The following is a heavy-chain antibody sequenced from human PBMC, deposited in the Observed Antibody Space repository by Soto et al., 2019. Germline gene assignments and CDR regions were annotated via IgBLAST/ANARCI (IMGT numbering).Heavy chain of an antibody. CDR3: ARGSYYGDYIFDY. V-gene: IGHV3-53*02. J-gene: IGHJ4*02. CDR2: IYSGGST. Sequence: EVQLVETGGGLIQPGGSLRLSCAASGFTVSSNYMSWVRQAPGKGLEWVSVIYSGGSTYYADSVKGRFTISRDNSKNTLYLQMTSLRSEETALYYCARGSYYGDYIFDYWGQGTLVTVSS. CDR1: GFTVSSNY. D-gene: IGHD4-17*01.